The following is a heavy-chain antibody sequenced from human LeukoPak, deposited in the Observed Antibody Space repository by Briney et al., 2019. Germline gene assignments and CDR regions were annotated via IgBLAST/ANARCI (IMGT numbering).Heavy chain of an antibody. CDR1: GYTFTSYY. Sequence: ASVKVSCKASGYTFTSYYMHWVRQAPGQGLEWMGIINPSGGSTSYAQKFQGRVTMTRDMSTSTVYRELSSLRSEDTAVYYCARDFLVERYYYDSSPSAFDIWGQGTMVTVSS. CDR2: INPSGGST. D-gene: IGHD3-22*01. J-gene: IGHJ3*02. V-gene: IGHV1-46*01. CDR3: ARDFLVERYYYDSSPSAFDI.